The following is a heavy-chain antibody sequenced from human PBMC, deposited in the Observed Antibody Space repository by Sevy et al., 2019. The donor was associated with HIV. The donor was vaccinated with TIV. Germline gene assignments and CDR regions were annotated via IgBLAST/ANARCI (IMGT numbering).Heavy chain of an antibody. J-gene: IGHJ4*02. D-gene: IGHD3-16*01. CDR2: ISPYKGTT. CDR1: GYIFTSYG. Sequence: ASVKVSCKASGYIFTSYGISWVRQAPGRGLEWVGWISPYKGTTNYAQKFQGRVTMTTDTSTFTVYMQLRSLGSDDTAIYYCARGRDYDYIWGTFPYRDFWGQGTLVTVSS. V-gene: IGHV1-18*01. CDR3: ARGRDYDYIWGTFPYRDF.